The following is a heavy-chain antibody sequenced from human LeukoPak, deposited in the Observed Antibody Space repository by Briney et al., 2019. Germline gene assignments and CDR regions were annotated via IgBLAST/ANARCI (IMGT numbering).Heavy chain of an antibody. V-gene: IGHV4-59*01. CDR1: GGSISSYY. J-gene: IGHJ6*03. D-gene: IGHD3-16*01. CDR2: IYYSGST. Sequence: SETLSLTCTVSGGSISSYYWSWIRQPPGKGLEWIGYIYYSGSTNYNPSLKSRVTISVDTSKNQFSLKLSSVTAADTAVYYCARAPSPYVLYYYYYMDVWGKGTTVTVSS. CDR3: ARAPSPYVLYYYYYMDV.